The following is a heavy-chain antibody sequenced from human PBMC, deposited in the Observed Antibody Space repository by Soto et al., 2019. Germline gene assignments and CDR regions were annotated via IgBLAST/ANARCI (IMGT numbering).Heavy chain of an antibody. CDR1: GGSISSGGYY. CDR2: IYYSGST. Sequence: LSLTCTVSGGSISSGGYYWSWIRQHPGKGLEWIGYIYYSGSTYYNPSLKSRVTISVDTSKNQFSLKLSSVTAADTAVYYCARAISIAAAGNIDWFDPWGQGTLVTVSS. V-gene: IGHV4-31*03. CDR3: ARAISIAAAGNIDWFDP. D-gene: IGHD6-13*01. J-gene: IGHJ5*02.